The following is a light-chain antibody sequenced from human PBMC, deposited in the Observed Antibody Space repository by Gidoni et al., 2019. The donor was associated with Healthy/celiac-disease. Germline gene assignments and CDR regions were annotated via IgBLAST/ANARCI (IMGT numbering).Light chain of an antibody. CDR3: QQFNSYPLT. V-gene: IGKV1-13*02. J-gene: IGKJ3*01. CDR1: QGISSA. CDR2: DAS. Sequence: ALQLTQSPSSLSASVGDRVTITCRASQGISSALAWYQQEPGKAPKLVIYDASSLESGVPLRFSGSGSGTDFTLTISSLQPEDSASYYCQQFNSYPLTFGPGTKVDIK.